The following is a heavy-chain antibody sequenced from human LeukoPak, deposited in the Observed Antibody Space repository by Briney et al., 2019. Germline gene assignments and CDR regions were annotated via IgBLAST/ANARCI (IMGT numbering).Heavy chain of an antibody. CDR3: ARSGGYYYYYGMDV. CDR1: GGSFSGYY. V-gene: IGHV4-34*01. J-gene: IGHJ6*04. CDR2: INHSGST. Sequence: PSETLSLTCAVYGGSFSGYYWSWIRQPPGKGLEWIGEINHSGSTNYNPSLKSRVTISVDTSKNQFSLKLSSVTAADTAVYYCARSGGYYYYYGMDVGGKGTTVTVSS. D-gene: IGHD2-15*01.